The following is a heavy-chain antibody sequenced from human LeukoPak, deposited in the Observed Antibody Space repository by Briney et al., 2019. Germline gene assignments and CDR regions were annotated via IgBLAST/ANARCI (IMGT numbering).Heavy chain of an antibody. CDR3: AKCGSTSCSAFDY. CDR1: GFTFSSYW. V-gene: IGHV3-7*03. D-gene: IGHD2-2*01. CDR2: IKQDGSEK. J-gene: IGHJ4*02. Sequence: GGSLRLSCAASGFTFSSYWMSWVRQAPGKGLEWVANIKQDGSEKYYVDSVKGRFTISRDNAKNSLYLQMNSLRAEDTALYYCAKCGSTSCSAFDYWGQGTLVTVSS.